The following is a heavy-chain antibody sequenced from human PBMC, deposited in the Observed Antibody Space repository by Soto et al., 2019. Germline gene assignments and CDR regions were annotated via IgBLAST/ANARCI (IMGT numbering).Heavy chain of an antibody. CDR2: IYYSGST. J-gene: IGHJ5*02. CDR3: ARWTNMTVVVIDLDWGFDP. CDR1: GGSISSGDYY. V-gene: IGHV4-30-4*01. D-gene: IGHD3-22*01. Sequence: SETLSLTCTVSGGSISSGDYYWSWIRQPPGKGLEWIGYIYYSGSTYYNPSLKSRVTISVDTSKNQFSLKLSSVTAADTAVYYCARWTNMTVVVIDLDWGFDPWGQGTLVTVSS.